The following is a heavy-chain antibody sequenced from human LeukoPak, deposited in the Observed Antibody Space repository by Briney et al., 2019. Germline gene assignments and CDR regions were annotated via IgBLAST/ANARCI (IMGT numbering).Heavy chain of an antibody. CDR1: GYTFTSYG. V-gene: IGHV1-18*01. D-gene: IGHD5-12*01. Sequence: ASVKVSCKASGYTFTSYGISWVRQAPGQGLEWMGWISAYNGNTNSAQKLQGRVTMTTDTSTSTAYMELRSLRSDDTAVYFCARGSRLMAGNWFDPWGQGTLVTVSS. CDR2: ISAYNGNT. J-gene: IGHJ5*02. CDR3: ARGSRLMAGNWFDP.